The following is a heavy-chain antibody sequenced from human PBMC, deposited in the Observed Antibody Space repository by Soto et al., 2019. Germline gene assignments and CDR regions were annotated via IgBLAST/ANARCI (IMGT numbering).Heavy chain of an antibody. V-gene: IGHV1-8*01. D-gene: IGHD4-17*01. CDR3: ARTLYADHVDY. Sequence: GASXKVSCKASGYTFTSNDINWVRQATGQGLEWLRSXNPNTXNTGYAKKSQXXVTMTRNXXISKDYMEISSLRSEDTAVYYCARTLYADHVDYWGQGTLVTVSS. CDR2: XNPNTXNT. J-gene: IGHJ4*02. CDR1: GYTFTSND.